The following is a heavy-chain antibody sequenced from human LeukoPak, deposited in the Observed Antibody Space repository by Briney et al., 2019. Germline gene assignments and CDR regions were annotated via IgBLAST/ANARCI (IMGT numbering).Heavy chain of an antibody. D-gene: IGHD1-26*01. Sequence: GGSLRLSCAASGFTFSSYDIHWVRQAPGKGLEWVAFIRYDGSNKYYADSVRGRFTISRDNSKNTLYLQMNSLRAEDTAVYYCAKGDTTWELPHDYWGQGTLVTVSS. V-gene: IGHV3-30*02. J-gene: IGHJ4*02. CDR3: AKGDTTWELPHDY. CDR1: GFTFSSYD. CDR2: IRYDGSNK.